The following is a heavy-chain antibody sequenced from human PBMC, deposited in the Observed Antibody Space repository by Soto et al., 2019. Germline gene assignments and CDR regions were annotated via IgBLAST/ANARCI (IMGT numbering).Heavy chain of an antibody. CDR1: GLSITDSEMG. Sequence: QVTLKESGPVLVKPTETLTLRCTVSGLSITDSEMGVSWIRQPPGQPLEWLAHIDTRDEKSYWTFLKSRLAISKDTSKSQIVLTMTNMDPADTATYYCARRHLAVAVSPWFDPWGQGIPVTVSS. CDR2: IDTRDEK. D-gene: IGHD6-19*01. J-gene: IGHJ5*02. CDR3: ARRHLAVAVSPWFDP. V-gene: IGHV2-26*01.